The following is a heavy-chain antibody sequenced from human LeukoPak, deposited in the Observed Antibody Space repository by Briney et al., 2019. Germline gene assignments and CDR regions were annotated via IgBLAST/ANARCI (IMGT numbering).Heavy chain of an antibody. D-gene: IGHD1-26*01. CDR3: ASYSGSYHKIDY. CDR1: GESFSGYY. V-gene: IGHV4-34*01. CDR2: INHSGST. J-gene: IGHJ4*02. Sequence: SETLSLTCAVYGESFSGYYWSWIRQPPGKGLEWIGEINHSGSTNYNPSLKSRVTISVDTSKNQFSLKLSSVTAADTAVYYCASYSGSYHKIDYWGQGTLVTVSS.